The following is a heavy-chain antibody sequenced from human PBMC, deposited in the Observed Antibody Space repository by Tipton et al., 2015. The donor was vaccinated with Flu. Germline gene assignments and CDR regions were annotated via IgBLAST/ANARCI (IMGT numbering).Heavy chain of an antibody. CDR1: GGSISTYY. Sequence: TLSLTCTVSGGSISTYYWSWVRQPPGKGLEWIGNIHYSGSTNHNPSLKSRLTISVDTSKNQFSLKLASVTAADTAVYYCARGAGWLHHLALNYYYALDVWGQGTTVTVSS. CDR2: IHYSGST. V-gene: IGHV4-59*01. J-gene: IGHJ6*02. D-gene: IGHD5-24*01. CDR3: ARGAGWLHHLALNYYYALDV.